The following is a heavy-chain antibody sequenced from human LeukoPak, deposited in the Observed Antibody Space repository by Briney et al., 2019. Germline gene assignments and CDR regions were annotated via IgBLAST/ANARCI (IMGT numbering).Heavy chain of an antibody. Sequence: GSLSLSCAASGFAFSSYSMNWVRQAPGKGLEWVSYISSSSSTIYYADSVKGQFTISRDNTKNSLYLQMNSLRAEDTAVYYCARAVVPAAIGLGYFDYWGQGTLVTVSS. D-gene: IGHD2-2*01. V-gene: IGHV3-48*04. CDR1: GFAFSSYS. CDR3: ARAVVPAAIGLGYFDY. J-gene: IGHJ4*02. CDR2: ISSSSSTI.